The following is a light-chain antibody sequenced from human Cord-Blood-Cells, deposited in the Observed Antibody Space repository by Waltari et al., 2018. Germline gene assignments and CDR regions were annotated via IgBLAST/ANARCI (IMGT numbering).Light chain of an antibody. CDR2: EGS. V-gene: IGLV2-23*01. CDR3: CSYAGSSYV. J-gene: IGLJ1*01. CDR1: TSDVGRYTL. Sequence: QSALTQPASVSGSPGQSITISCPETTSDVGRYTLVSWYPQHPGKAPKPMIYEGSKRPSGVSNRFSGSKSGNTASLTISGLQAEDEADYYCCSYAGSSYVFGTGTKVTVL.